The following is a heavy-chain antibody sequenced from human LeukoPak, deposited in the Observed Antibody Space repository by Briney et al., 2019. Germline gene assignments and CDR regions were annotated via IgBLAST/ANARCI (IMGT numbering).Heavy chain of an antibody. CDR2: VFYSGST. D-gene: IGHD6-19*01. CDR3: AREKLGGPYDSGLYKDY. J-gene: IGHJ4*02. CDR1: GGSISSSSDY. Sequence: SETLSLTCTVSGGSISSSSDYWGWIRQPPGKGLEWIGSVFYSGSTFYNTSLKRRVTISVDTSKTQFSLKLTSATAADTAVYYCAREKLGGPYDSGLYKDYWGQGTLVTVS. V-gene: IGHV4-39*07.